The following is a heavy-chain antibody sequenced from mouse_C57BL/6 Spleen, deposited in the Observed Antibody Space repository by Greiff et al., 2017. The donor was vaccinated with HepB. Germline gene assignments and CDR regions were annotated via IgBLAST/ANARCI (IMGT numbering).Heavy chain of an antibody. CDR1: GYTFTNYW. CDR2: IYPGGGYT. J-gene: IGHJ2*01. V-gene: IGHV1-63*01. CDR3: ARGTYYGSSYLYFDY. Sequence: VKLQESGAELVRPGTSVKMSCKASGYTFTNYWIGWAKQRPGHGLEWIGDIYPGGGYTNYNEKFKGKATLTADKSSSTAYMQFSSLTSEDSAIYYCARGTYYGSSYLYFDYWGQGTTLTVSS. D-gene: IGHD1-1*01.